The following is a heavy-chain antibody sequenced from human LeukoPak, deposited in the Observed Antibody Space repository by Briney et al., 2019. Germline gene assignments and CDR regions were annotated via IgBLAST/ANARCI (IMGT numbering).Heavy chain of an antibody. CDR2: IDPNSGGT. Sequence: GASVKVSCKASGYTFTGYFIHWVRQAPGQGLEWMAWIDPNSGGTKYARNFQDRVTLTRDTSISTAYLELTRLTSDDTAVYYCARGKSGSATSFDNWGQGTLVTVSS. D-gene: IGHD1-26*01. CDR1: GYTFTGYF. CDR3: ARGKSGSATSFDN. J-gene: IGHJ4*02. V-gene: IGHV1-2*02.